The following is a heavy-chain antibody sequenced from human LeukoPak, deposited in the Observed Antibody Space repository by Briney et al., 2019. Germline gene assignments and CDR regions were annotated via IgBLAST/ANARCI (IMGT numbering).Heavy chain of an antibody. D-gene: IGHD2-15*01. CDR2: TKPDGSAE. CDR1: GFIFRNYW. V-gene: IGHV3-7*01. CDR3: ARDGGLHTNFDY. Sequence: PGGSLRLSCAASGFIFRNYWMGWVRQAPGKGLEWVANTKPDGSAEYYADSVRGRFTASRDNANNLLYLQMNRLRAEDTAVYYCARDGGLHTNFDYWGQGTLLTVSS. J-gene: IGHJ4*02.